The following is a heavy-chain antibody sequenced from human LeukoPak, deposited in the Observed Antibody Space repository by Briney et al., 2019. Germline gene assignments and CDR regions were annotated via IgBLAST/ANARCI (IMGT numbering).Heavy chain of an antibody. CDR2: LSYDGSKK. V-gene: IGHV3-30*04. D-gene: IGHD5-12*01. CDR3: ARAQPYTSRGSIYYYYYYNMDV. CDR1: GFTFSSYT. Sequence: HPGGSLRLSCAASGFTFSSYTMYWVRQAPGKGLEWVTVLSYDGSKKYYAESVKGRFTISRDNSKNTVYLQMNSLRTEDTAVYYCARAQPYTSRGSIYYYYYYNMDVWGQGTTVTVSS. J-gene: IGHJ6*02.